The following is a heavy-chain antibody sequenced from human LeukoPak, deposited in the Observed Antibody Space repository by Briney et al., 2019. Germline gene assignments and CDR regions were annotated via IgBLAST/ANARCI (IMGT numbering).Heavy chain of an antibody. J-gene: IGHJ3*01. CDR2: INQDGGEK. CDR3: AREGLWVGLDSGKTRQAYWES. V-gene: IGHV3-7*04. CDR1: GITFNTYW. D-gene: IGHD2-21*01. Sequence: GGSLRLSCAASGITFNTYWLSWVCQAPGKGLEWLATINQDGGEKYYVGSVKGRCTISKVNAKNSLNLKMYSLRAEDTAVYYCAREGLWVGLDSGKTRQAYWESWGQGTMVTVSS.